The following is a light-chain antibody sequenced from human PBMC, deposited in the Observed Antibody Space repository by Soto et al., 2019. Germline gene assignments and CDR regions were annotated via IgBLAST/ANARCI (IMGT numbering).Light chain of an antibody. CDR1: QHINKH. Sequence: DIQITKCPSSLSASVGDRVTISCQASQHINKHLNWYQHKPGKAPQLLIFDASNLATGGPSRFSGSGSGTEFTLTIISRQPDDFATYYCQHHNCYSAAFGQGTKVDIK. V-gene: IGKV1-33*01. CDR2: DAS. J-gene: IGKJ1*01. CDR3: QHHNCYSAA.